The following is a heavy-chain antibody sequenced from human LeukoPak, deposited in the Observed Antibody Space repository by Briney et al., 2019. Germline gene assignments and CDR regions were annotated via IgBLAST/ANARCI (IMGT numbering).Heavy chain of an antibody. CDR3: ASPPNTYYYDSSGYYYFDY. Sequence: SETLSLTCTVSGGSISSSSYYWGWIRQPPGKGLEWIGSIYYSGSTYYNPSLKSRVTISVDTSKNQFSLKLSSVTAADTAEYYCASPPNTYYYDSSGYYYFDYWGQGTLVTVSS. CDR1: GGSISSSSYY. J-gene: IGHJ4*02. V-gene: IGHV4-39*01. D-gene: IGHD3-22*01. CDR2: IYYSGST.